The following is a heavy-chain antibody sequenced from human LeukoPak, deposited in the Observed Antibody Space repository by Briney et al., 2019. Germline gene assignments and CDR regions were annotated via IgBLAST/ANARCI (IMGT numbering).Heavy chain of an antibody. CDR3: AKVRAGWYFDY. V-gene: IGHV3-23*01. D-gene: IGHD6-19*01. CDR2: ISDGDGDT. Sequence: GGSLRLSCAASGFSVSNNYMSWVRQAPGMGLEWVSIISDGDGDTYFADSVKGRFIISRDNSKNTLYLQMNSLRADDTAVYYCAKVRAGWYFDYWGQGILVTVSS. CDR1: GFSVSNNY. J-gene: IGHJ4*02.